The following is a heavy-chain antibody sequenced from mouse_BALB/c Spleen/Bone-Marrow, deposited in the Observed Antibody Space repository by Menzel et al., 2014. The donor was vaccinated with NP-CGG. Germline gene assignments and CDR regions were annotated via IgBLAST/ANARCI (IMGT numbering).Heavy chain of an antibody. J-gene: IGHJ2*01. Sequence: QVQLKQSGAELMKPGASVKISCKATGYTFSSYWIEWVKQRPRHGLEWIGEILPGSGTTNYNEKFKGKATFTADTSSNTAYMQLSSLTSEDSAVYYCARGTYRYYFDYWGQGTTLTVSS. CDR3: ARGTYRYYFDY. CDR1: GYTFSSYW. CDR2: ILPGSGTT. V-gene: IGHV1-9*01. D-gene: IGHD2-14*01.